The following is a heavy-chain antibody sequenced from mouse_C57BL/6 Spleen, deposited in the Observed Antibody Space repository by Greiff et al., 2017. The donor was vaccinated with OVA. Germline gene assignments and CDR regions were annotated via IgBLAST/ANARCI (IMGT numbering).Heavy chain of an antibody. J-gene: IGHJ2*01. CDR3: ATNWDFDY. V-gene: IGHV5-17*01. CDR1: GFTFSDYG. Sequence: EVKLVESGGGLVKPGGSLKLSCAASGFTFSDYGMQWVRQAPEKGLEWVAYISSGSSTIYYADTVKGRFTISRDNAKNTLFLQMTSLRSEDTAMYYCATNWDFDYWGQGTTLTVSS. D-gene: IGHD4-1*01. CDR2: ISSGSSTI.